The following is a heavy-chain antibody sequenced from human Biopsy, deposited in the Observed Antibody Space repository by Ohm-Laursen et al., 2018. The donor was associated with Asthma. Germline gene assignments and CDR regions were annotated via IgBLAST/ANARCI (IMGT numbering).Heavy chain of an antibody. V-gene: IGHV1-3*04. CDR1: ENEMIRCG. D-gene: IGHD3-9*01. J-gene: IGHJ3*01. CDR3: ARAYYDFLTGQVKDVFGV. Sequence: DSDSPSYRVCENEMIRCGTRWVSQEAGEWIEWMGWVKTGIGDTKYTQKCQGRVTITRDTTASTAYMELRRLRSEETATYYCARAYYDFLTGQVKDVFGVWGQGTMVTVSS. CDR2: VKTGIGDT.